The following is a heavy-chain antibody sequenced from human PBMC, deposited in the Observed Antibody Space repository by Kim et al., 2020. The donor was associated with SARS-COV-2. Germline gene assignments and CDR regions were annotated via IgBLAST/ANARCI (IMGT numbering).Heavy chain of an antibody. CDR3: ARGGGYSYGYPYYYYGMDV. J-gene: IGHJ6*02. Sequence: SETLSLTCAVYGGSFSGYYWSWIRQPPGKGLEWIGEINHSGSTNYNPSLKSRVTISVDTSKNQFSLKLSSVTAADTAVYYCARGGGYSYGYPYYYYGMDVWGQGTTVTVSS. CDR1: GGSFSGYY. CDR2: INHSGST. D-gene: IGHD5-18*01. V-gene: IGHV4-34*01.